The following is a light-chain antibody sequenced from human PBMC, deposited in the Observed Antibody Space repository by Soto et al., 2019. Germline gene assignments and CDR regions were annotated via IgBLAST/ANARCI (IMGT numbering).Light chain of an antibody. V-gene: IGKV3-20*01. CDR2: GAS. CDR1: QSVSSSY. J-gene: IGKJ4*01. Sequence: EIVLTQSPGTLSLSPGERATLSCRASQSVSSSYLAWYQQKPGQAPRLLIYGASSRATGLPDRFSGSGSGTDFTLTISSLELEDFGVYYCHQYGSSPLTFGGGTKVEIK. CDR3: HQYGSSPLT.